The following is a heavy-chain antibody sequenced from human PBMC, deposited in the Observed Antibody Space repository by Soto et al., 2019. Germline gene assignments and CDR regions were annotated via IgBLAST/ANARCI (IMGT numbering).Heavy chain of an antibody. J-gene: IGHJ1*01. CDR3: AKDRGWRSADLEH. Sequence: GGSLELCCAASGVNCSSVGMPWVRQASGKGLEWVALMSYDGSSKYYQDSLKGRFTISRDKSKNTLYLQMSSLRVEDTAVYYCAKDRGWRSADLEHWGQGTLVIVSA. V-gene: IGHV3-30*18. D-gene: IGHD6-19*01. CDR1: GVNCSSVG. CDR2: MSYDGSSK.